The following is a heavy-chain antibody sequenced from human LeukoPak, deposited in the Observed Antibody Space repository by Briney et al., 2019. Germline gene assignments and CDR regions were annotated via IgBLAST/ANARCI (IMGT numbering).Heavy chain of an antibody. Sequence: PGGSLRLSCAASGFTFSDYGMHWVRQAPGKGLEWVTVISYDGSNKYYGDSVKGRFTISRDNSKNTLYLQMNSLRVEDTAVYYCARLPYIYGYIEAFFFDYWGQGTLVTVSS. V-gene: IGHV3-30*03. CDR1: GFTFSDYG. CDR3: ARLPYIYGYIEAFFFDY. D-gene: IGHD5-18*01. CDR2: ISYDGSNK. J-gene: IGHJ4*02.